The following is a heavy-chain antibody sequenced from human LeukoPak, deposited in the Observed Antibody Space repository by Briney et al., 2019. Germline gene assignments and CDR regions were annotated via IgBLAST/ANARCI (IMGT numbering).Heavy chain of an antibody. D-gene: IGHD3-10*01. V-gene: IGHV4-59*12. CDR1: GGSISSYY. CDR2: IYYSGDT. Sequence: SETLSLTCTVSGGSISSYYWSWIRQPPGKGLEWIGYIYYSGDTNYNPSLQSRVTVSVDTSKNQFSLKLTSVTAADTAVYHCARRGHYGSGSYWFDPWGQGTLVTVSS. J-gene: IGHJ5*02. CDR3: ARRGHYGSGSYWFDP.